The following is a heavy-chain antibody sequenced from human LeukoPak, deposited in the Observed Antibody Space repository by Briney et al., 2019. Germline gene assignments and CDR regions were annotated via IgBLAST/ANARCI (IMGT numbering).Heavy chain of an antibody. V-gene: IGHV1-46*01. D-gene: IGHD7-27*01. CDR3: ARANKLGNVVLPFY. Sequence: GGSLRLSCAASGFTFSSYAMHWVRQAPGQGLEWMGIINPSGGSTSYAQKFQGRVTMTRDTSTSTVYMELSSLRSEDTAVYYCARANKLGNVVLPFYWGQGTLVTVSS. J-gene: IGHJ4*02. CDR1: GFTFSSYA. CDR2: INPSGGST.